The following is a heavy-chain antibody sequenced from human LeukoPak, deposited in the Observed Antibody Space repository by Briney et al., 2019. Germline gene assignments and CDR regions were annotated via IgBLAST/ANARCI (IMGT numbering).Heavy chain of an antibody. V-gene: IGHV3-30*18. Sequence: PGGSLRLSCAASGFTFSNYDMHWVRQAPGKGLEWVAVISYDGSNKYYADSVKGRFTISRDNSKNTLYLQMNSLRAEGTAVYYCAKETYYDILTGKTYYYYGMDVWGQGTTVTVSS. CDR3: AKETYYDILTGKTYYYYGMDV. J-gene: IGHJ6*02. CDR2: ISYDGSNK. CDR1: GFTFSNYD. D-gene: IGHD3-9*01.